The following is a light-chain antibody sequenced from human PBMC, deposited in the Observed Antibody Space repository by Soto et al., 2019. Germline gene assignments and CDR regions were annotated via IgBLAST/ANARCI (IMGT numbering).Light chain of an antibody. J-gene: IGLJ3*02. Sequence: QSVLTQSSSASASLGSSVKLTCTLSSGHSSYIIAWHQQQPGKAPRYLMTLEGSGKYNKGSGVPDRFSGSSAGAARYLTTSNRQLEDEADYYWETWDSSTPGAFGGGTKLTVL. CDR1: SGHSSYI. CDR3: ETWDSSTPGA. CDR2: LEGSGKY. V-gene: IGLV4-60*01.